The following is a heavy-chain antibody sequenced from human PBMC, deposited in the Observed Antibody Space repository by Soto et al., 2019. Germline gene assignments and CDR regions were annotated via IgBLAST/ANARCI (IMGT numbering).Heavy chain of an antibody. CDR2: IKPDESEK. D-gene: IGHD4-4*01. J-gene: IGHJ5*02. CDR3: VRGGSNYAS. Sequence: EVQLVESGGGLVQPGGSLSLSCTASGFTFSDSWMTWVRQAPGKGLEWVARIKPDESEKKYADSVKGRFSISRDNAKNSMYLQMDSLRSEDTAVYYCVRGGSNYASWGQGTLVTVSS. V-gene: IGHV3-7*01. CDR1: GFTFSDSW.